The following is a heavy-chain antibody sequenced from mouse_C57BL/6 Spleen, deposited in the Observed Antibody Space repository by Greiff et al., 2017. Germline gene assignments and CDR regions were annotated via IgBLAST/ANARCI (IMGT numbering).Heavy chain of an antibody. CDR1: GFNINNTY. Sequence: EVQLQQSVAELVRPGASVKLSCTASGFNINNTYMHWVKQRPEQGLEWIGRIDPANGNTKYAPKFQGKATITADTSSNTAYLQLSSLTSEDTAIYYCARGYYDYDEGWYFDVWGTGTTVTVSS. V-gene: IGHV14-3*01. CDR3: ARGYYDYDEGWYFDV. CDR2: IDPANGNT. D-gene: IGHD2-4*01. J-gene: IGHJ1*03.